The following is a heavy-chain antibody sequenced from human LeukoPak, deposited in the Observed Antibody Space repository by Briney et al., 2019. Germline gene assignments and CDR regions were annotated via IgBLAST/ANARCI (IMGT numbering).Heavy chain of an antibody. Sequence: TGGSLRLSCAASAFTFTTYWMSWVRQAPGKGLEWVANINQDGSVKYFVDSVKGRFTISRDNAKNSLYLQMNSLRVEDTAVYYCARVAKYYYGSETYYFFEHWGQGTPVTASS. CDR3: ARVAKYYYGSETYYFFEH. CDR2: INQDGSVK. V-gene: IGHV3-7*01. D-gene: IGHD3-10*01. CDR1: AFTFTTYW. J-gene: IGHJ4*02.